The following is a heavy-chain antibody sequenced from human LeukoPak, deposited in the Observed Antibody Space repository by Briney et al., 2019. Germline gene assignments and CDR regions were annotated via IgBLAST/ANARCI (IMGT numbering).Heavy chain of an antibody. J-gene: IGHJ6*03. CDR1: GFTFSSYS. CDR3: ARSPAGYSSYYLDV. CDR2: ISSSSSTI. V-gene: IGHV3-48*01. Sequence: QPGGSLRLSCAASGFTFSSYSMNWVRQAPGKGLEWVSYISSSSSTIYYADSVKGRFTISRDNANNPLPLQTNSLSAEHPAVYYCARSPAGYSSYYLDVWGKATTVTVSS.